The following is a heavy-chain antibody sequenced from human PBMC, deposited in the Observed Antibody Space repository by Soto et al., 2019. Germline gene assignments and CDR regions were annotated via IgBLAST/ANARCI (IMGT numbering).Heavy chain of an antibody. CDR3: ARAMGAVNYFDY. Sequence: SETLSLTCTVSGASIRSGGFYWSWIRQHPEKGLEWIGYFYYSGNAYYNPSLRSRLTISGDASKNQSSLNLSSVTAADTAVYFCARAMGAVNYFDYWGQGILVTVSS. V-gene: IGHV4-31*03. CDR1: GASIRSGGFY. J-gene: IGHJ4*02. D-gene: IGHD3-10*01. CDR2: FYYSGNA.